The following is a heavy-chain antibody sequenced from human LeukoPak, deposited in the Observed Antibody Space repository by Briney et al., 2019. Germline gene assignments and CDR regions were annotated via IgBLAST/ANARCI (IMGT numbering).Heavy chain of an antibody. CDR1: AFTFTNAW. J-gene: IGHJ4*02. CDR3: AKDEGPGSSPDY. CDR2: IKSKSDGGTT. Sequence: GGALRLSCVAPAFTFTNAWMSWVRQAPGKGLEWVGRIKSKSDGGTTDYAPPVKGRLTISRADSKNTLYLQMNSLKTEDTAMYYCAKDEGPGSSPDYWGQGTLVTVSS. V-gene: IGHV3-15*01. D-gene: IGHD6-13*01.